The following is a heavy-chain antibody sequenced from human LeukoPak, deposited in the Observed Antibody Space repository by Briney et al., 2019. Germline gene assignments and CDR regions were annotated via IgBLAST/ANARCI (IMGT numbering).Heavy chain of an antibody. CDR1: GYTFTSYY. CDR2: INPSGGST. J-gene: IGHJ4*02. V-gene: IGHV1-46*01. D-gene: IGHD6-13*01. Sequence: ASVKVSCKASGYTFTSYYMHWVRQAPGQGLEWMGIINPSGGSTSYAQKFQGRVTMTRDMSTSTVYMELSSLRSEDTAVYYCARVVSSSWYNLNFDYWGQGTLVTVSS. CDR3: ARVVSSSWYNLNFDY.